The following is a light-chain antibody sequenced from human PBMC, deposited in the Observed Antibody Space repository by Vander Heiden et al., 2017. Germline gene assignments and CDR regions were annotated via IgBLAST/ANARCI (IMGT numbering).Light chain of an antibody. V-gene: IGLV3-21*02. Sequence: HLLTQPPSASGAPGQTARITCGGNNMGRKSLHWYQQKPGQAPVLVVYDDSDRPSGIPGRFSGSNSGNTATLTISRVEAGDEADYYCQVWDSSSDHPVFGGGTKLTVL. CDR1: NMGRKS. CDR2: DDS. J-gene: IGLJ2*01. CDR3: QVWDSSSDHPV.